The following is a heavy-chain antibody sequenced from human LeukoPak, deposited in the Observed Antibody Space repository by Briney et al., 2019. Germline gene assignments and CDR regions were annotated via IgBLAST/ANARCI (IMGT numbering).Heavy chain of an antibody. Sequence: GGSLRLSCAASGFTFSDYYMSWIRPAPGKRLEWVSYISSSGSTIYYADSVRGRFTISRDNAKNSLYLQMNSLRAEDTAVYYCAREISGERTYYFDYWGQGTLVTVSS. J-gene: IGHJ4*02. CDR2: ISSSGSTI. D-gene: IGHD1-26*01. CDR3: AREISGERTYYFDY. CDR1: GFTFSDYY. V-gene: IGHV3-11*01.